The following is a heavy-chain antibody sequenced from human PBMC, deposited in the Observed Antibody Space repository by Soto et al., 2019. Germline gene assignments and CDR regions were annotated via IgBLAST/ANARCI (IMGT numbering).Heavy chain of an antibody. V-gene: IGHV3-48*01. CDR3: ARDPNIVLVPAALRSYYYYYGMDV. J-gene: IGHJ6*02. CDR2: ISSSSSTI. Sequence: PGGSLRLSCAASGFTFSSYSMNWVRQAPGKGLEWVSYISSSSSTIYYADSVKGRFTISRDNAKNSLYLQMNSLRAEDTAVYYCARDPNIVLVPAALRSYYYYYGMDVWGQGTTVTVS. D-gene: IGHD2-2*01. CDR1: GFTFSSYS.